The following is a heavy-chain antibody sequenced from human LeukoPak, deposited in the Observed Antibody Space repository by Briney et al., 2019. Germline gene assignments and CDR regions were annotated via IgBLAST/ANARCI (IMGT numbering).Heavy chain of an antibody. V-gene: IGHV4-59*01. Sequence: SETLSLTCTVSGGSISSYYWSWIRQPPGKGLEWIGYIYYSGSTNYNPSLKSRISISVDTSKNQFSLNLNSVTAADTAVYYCARLHGLHYFESWGQGTLVTVSS. CDR3: ARLHGLHYFES. CDR1: GGSISSYY. D-gene: IGHD4-11*01. CDR2: IYYSGST. J-gene: IGHJ4*02.